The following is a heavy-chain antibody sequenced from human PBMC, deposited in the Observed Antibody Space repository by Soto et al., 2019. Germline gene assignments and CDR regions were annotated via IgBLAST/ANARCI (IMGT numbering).Heavy chain of an antibody. Sequence: EVQLLESGGGLVQPGGSLRLSCAASGFTFSSYAMRWVRQAPVKGLEWVSAISGSGGSTYYADSVKGRFTISRDNSKTTLYLQMNSLRAEDTAVYYCASRGSGSYYAYWGQGTRVTVSS. D-gene: IGHD1-26*01. CDR3: ASRGSGSYYAY. CDR2: ISGSGGST. CDR1: GFTFSSYA. J-gene: IGHJ4*02. V-gene: IGHV3-23*01.